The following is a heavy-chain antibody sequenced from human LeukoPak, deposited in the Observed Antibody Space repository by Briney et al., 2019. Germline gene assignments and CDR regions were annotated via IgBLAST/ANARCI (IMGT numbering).Heavy chain of an antibody. J-gene: IGHJ4*02. V-gene: IGHV5-51*01. CDR3: ARHPSYTSGWPLDY. CDR2: IYPDDSDT. D-gene: IGHD6-19*01. Sequence: GESLQISCKGSGYIVTNNWIDWVRPLPGRGLEWMGIIYPDDSDTRYSPSFQGQVTISADKSINTAYLQWSSLKASDTAMYYCARHPSYTSGWPLDYWGQGTLVTVSS. CDR1: GYIVTNNW.